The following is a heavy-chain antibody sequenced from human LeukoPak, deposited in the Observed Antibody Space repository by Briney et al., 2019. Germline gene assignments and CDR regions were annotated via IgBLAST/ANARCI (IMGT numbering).Heavy chain of an antibody. Sequence: SETLSLTCTVSGGSISSYYWSWIRQPPGKGLEWIGYIYYSGSTNYNPSLKSRVTISVDTSKNQFSLKLSSVTAADTAVYYCAREEGDTAILPTHFDYWGQGTLVTVSS. CDR1: GGSISSYY. CDR2: IYYSGST. D-gene: IGHD5-18*01. V-gene: IGHV4-59*12. CDR3: AREEGDTAILPTHFDY. J-gene: IGHJ4*02.